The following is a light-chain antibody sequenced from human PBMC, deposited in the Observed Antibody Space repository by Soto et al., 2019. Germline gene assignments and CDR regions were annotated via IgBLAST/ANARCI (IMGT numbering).Light chain of an antibody. V-gene: IGLV2-14*01. Sequence: QSALTQPASVSGSPGQSITISCTGTSNDVGGYNYVSWYQHYPGKAPKLIISEVSHRPSGVSNRFSGSKSGNTASLTISGLQAEDEADYYCSSYRRAGTLYVIFGGGTKLTVL. J-gene: IGLJ2*01. CDR2: EVS. CDR3: SSYRRAGTLYVI. CDR1: SNDVGGYNY.